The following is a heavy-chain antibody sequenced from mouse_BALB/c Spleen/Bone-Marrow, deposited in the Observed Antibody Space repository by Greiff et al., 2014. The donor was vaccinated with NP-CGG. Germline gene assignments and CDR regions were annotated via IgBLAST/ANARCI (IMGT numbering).Heavy chain of an antibody. J-gene: IGHJ2*01. CDR1: GYTFTAYA. D-gene: IGHD1-1*01. CDR2: ISTYSGHT. Sequence: QVQLKESGPEVVRPGVSVKLSCKGSGYTFTAYAMHWVKQSHAESLEWIGLISTYSGHTQYNQDFKGKATMTVDKSSSTAYMELARLTSEDYAIDYCARNVCGSSYFDYWGQGTTLTVSS. V-gene: IGHV1-67*01. CDR3: ARNVCGSSYFDY.